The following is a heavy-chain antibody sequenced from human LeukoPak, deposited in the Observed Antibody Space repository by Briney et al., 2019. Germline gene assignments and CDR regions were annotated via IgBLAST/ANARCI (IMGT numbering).Heavy chain of an antibody. D-gene: IGHD2-2*02. V-gene: IGHV4-34*01. J-gene: IGHJ6*02. CDR1: GGSFSGYY. CDR3: ARGYCSSTSCYTSPYYYYYYGMDV. CDR2: INHSGST. Sequence: SETLSLTCAVCGGSFSGYYWSWIRQPPGKGLEWIWEINHSGSTNYNPSLKSRVTISVDTSKNQFSLKLSSVTAADTAVYYCARGYCSSTSCYTSPYYYYYYGMDVWGQGTTVTVSS.